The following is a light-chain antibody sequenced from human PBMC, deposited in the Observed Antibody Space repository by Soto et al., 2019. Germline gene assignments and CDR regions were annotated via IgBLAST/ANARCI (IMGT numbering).Light chain of an antibody. CDR2: DAS. J-gene: IGKJ1*01. Sequence: DIQMTQSPSTLSASVGDTVTITCRASQSVSIWLAWYQQKPGKAPKVLIWDASTLQRGVPSRFSGSRSGPDFTLTISSLQPEDFATYYCQQSYSSPPTFGQGTKVDIK. CDR3: QQSYSSPPT. V-gene: IGKV1-39*01. CDR1: QSVSIW.